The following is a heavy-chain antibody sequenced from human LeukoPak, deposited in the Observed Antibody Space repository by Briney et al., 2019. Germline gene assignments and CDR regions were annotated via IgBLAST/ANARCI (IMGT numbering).Heavy chain of an antibody. Sequence: LAGGSLRLSCAASRFTFSSYEMNWVRQAPGKGLEWISYISNSGSTKYYADSVKGRFTISRDNAKNSVFLQMNSLRAEDTAVYYCAAVIDYWGQGTLVTVSS. CDR1: RFTFSSYE. CDR3: AAVIDY. V-gene: IGHV3-48*03. CDR2: ISNSGSTK. J-gene: IGHJ4*02.